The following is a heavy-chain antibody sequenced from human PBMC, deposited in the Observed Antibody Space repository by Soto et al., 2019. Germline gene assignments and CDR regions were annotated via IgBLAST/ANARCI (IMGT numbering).Heavy chain of an antibody. D-gene: IGHD3-3*01. J-gene: IGHJ6*02. Sequence: QVQLVQSGAEVKKPGSSVKVSCKASGGTFSSYAISWVRQAPGQGLEWMGGIIPIYGTANYAQKFQGRVTITADESTSTAYMELSSLRSEDTAVYYCAAPSSGYYVGTDQYYYGMDVWGQGTTVTVSS. CDR3: AAPSSGYYVGTDQYYYGMDV. CDR1: GGTFSSYA. CDR2: IIPIYGTA. V-gene: IGHV1-69*01.